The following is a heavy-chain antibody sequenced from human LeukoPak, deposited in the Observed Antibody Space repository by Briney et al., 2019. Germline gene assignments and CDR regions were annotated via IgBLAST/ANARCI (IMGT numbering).Heavy chain of an antibody. J-gene: IGHJ4*02. V-gene: IGHV3-30*18. CDR2: ISYDGSDK. D-gene: IGHD5-18*01. CDR1: GFTFSSYG. Sequence: GGSLRLSCAASGFTFSSYGMHWVRQAPGKGLEWVAVISYDGSDKYSADSVKGRFTISRDNSKNTLYLQMNSLRAEDTAVYYCAKNAHYQGYSYGGIDYWGQGTLVTVSS. CDR3: AKNAHYQGYSYGGIDY.